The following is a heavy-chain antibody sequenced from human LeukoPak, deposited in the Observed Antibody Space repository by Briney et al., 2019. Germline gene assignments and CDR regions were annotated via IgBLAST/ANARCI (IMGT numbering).Heavy chain of an antibody. V-gene: IGHV4-59*01. CDR1: GGSISSYY. J-gene: IGHJ2*01. CDR2: IYFSGST. Sequence: TSETLSLTCTVSGGSISSYYWSWIRQPPGKGLEWIGYIYFSGSTNYNPSLKSRVTISVDTSKNQFSLKLSSVTAADTAVYCCAREVGGYRYGYRPTEVSWYFDLWGRGTLVTVSS. D-gene: IGHD5-18*01. CDR3: AREVGGYRYGYRPTEVSWYFDL.